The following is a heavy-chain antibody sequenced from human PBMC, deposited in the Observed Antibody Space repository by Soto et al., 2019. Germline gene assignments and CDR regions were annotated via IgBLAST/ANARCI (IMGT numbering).Heavy chain of an antibody. CDR3: ARGRDGVPWGGEYYFDY. V-gene: IGHV1-8*01. CDR1: GYTFTSYD. Sequence: EASVKVSCKASGYTFTSYDINWVRQATGQGLEWMGWMNPNSGNTGYAQKFQGRVTMTRNTSISTAYMELSSLRSEDTAVYSCARGRDGVPWGGEYYFDYWGQGTLVTVSS. CDR2: MNPNSGNT. D-gene: IGHD3-16*01. J-gene: IGHJ4*02.